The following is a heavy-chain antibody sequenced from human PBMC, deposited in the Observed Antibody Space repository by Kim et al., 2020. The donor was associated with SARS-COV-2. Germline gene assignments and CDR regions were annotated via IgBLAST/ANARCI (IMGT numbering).Heavy chain of an antibody. CDR1: GFTFSSYS. D-gene: IGHD4-17*01. Sequence: GGSLRLSCAASGFTFSSYSMNWVRQAPGKGLEWVSSISSSSSYIYYADPVKGRFTISRDNAKNSLYLQMNSLRAEETAVYSCARDTTVTKPLDYWGQGTLVTVSS. V-gene: IGHV3-21*01. CDR3: ARDTTVTKPLDY. J-gene: IGHJ4*02. CDR2: ISSSSSYI.